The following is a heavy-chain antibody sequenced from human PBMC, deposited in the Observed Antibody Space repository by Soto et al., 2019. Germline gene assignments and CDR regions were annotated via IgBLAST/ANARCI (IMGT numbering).Heavy chain of an antibody. J-gene: IGHJ5*02. V-gene: IGHV3-7*01. CDR3: ARVAYDSSGYYDGTELWFDP. Sequence: GGSVRLSXAASGFTFSSYGMSWVRQAPGKGLEWVANIKQDGSEKYYVDSVKGRFTISRDNAKNSLYLQMNSLRAEDTAVYYFARVAYDSSGYYDGTELWFDPWGQGTLVTVSS. CDR1: GFTFSSYG. D-gene: IGHD3-22*01. CDR2: IKQDGSEK.